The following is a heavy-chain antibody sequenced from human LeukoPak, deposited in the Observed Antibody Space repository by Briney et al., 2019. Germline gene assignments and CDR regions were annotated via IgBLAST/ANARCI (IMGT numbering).Heavy chain of an antibody. J-gene: IGHJ5*02. V-gene: IGHV3-66*01. Sequence: PGGSLRLSCVVSGFTVSSSYMSWVRQAPGKGLEWVSLIYSGGSTYYADSVKGRFTISRDNSKNTLYLQMSSLRAEDTAVYYCARGMTTELPFDPWGQGTLVTVSS. CDR2: IYSGGST. D-gene: IGHD4-11*01. CDR3: ARGMTTELPFDP. CDR1: GFTVSSSY.